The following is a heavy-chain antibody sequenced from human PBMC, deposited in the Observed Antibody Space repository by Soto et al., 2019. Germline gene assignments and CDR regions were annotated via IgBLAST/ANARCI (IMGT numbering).Heavy chain of an antibody. J-gene: IGHJ4*02. V-gene: IGHV3-30*18. CDR3: AKDPCHITSPHLDY. Sequence: QVQLVESGGGVVQPGRSLRLSCAASGFVFSSYGMHWVRQAPGKGLEWVAVISYDGTNQYYEDSVKGRFTISRDNSKNTLYLQMNSLRAEDTAVYYCAKDPCHITSPHLDYWGQGTLLTVS. CDR1: GFVFSSYG. CDR2: ISYDGTNQ. D-gene: IGHD2-2*01.